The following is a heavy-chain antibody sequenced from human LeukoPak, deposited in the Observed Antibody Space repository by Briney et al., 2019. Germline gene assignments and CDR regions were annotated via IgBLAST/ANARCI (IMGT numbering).Heavy chain of an antibody. J-gene: IGHJ6*03. Sequence: PSETLSLTCSVSGDSISTSSYYWGWIRQPPGKGLEWIGTIYYSGSTYYNPSLTSRVTISVDTSKNQFSLRLSSVTAADTAVYYCARHKDYYYSYMDVWGKGTTVTISS. V-gene: IGHV4-39*01. CDR2: IYYSGST. CDR3: ARHKDYYYSYMDV. CDR1: GDSISTSSYY.